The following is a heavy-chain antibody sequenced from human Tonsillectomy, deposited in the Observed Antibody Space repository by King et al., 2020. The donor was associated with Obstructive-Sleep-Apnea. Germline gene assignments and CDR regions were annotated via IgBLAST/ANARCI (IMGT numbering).Heavy chain of an antibody. J-gene: IGHJ4*02. CDR2: IYYSGST. D-gene: IGHD6-13*01. Sequence: QLQESGPGLVKPSQTLSLTCTVSGGSISSGDYYWSWIRQPPGKGLEWIRYIYYSGSTYYNPSLKSRVTISVDTSKNQFSLKLSSVTAADTAVYYCARGRSSSWYGEERTEDVDYWGQGTLVTVSS. V-gene: IGHV4-30-4*01. CDR1: GGSISSGDYY. CDR3: ARGRSSSWYGEERTEDVDY.